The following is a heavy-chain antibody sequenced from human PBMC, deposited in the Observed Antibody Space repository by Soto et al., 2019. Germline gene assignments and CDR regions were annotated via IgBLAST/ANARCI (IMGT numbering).Heavy chain of an antibody. CDR1: GYSFTSYW. CDR3: ARCSGSYCSFDP. J-gene: IGHJ5*02. V-gene: IGHV5-10-1*01. Sequence: ASVKISCKGSGYSFTSYWISWVRQMPGKGLEWMGGIDPSDSYTNYSPSFQGHVTISADKSISTAYLQWSSLKASDTAMYYCARCSGSYCSFDPWGQGTLVTVSS. D-gene: IGHD3-10*01. CDR2: IDPSDSYT.